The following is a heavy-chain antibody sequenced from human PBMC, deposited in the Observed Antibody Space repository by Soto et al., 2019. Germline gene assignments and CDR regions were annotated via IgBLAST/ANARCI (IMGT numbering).Heavy chain of an antibody. V-gene: IGHV4-34*01. CDR3: ARSNYYDSSGYGGEDAFDI. D-gene: IGHD3-22*01. CDR2: INHSGST. CDR1: GGSFSGYY. J-gene: IGHJ3*02. Sequence: QVQLQQWGAGLLKPSETLSLTCAVYGGSFSGYYWCWIRQPPGKGLEWIGEINHSGSTNYNPSLKSGVTISVDTSKNQFSLKLGSVTGADTAVYYCARSNYYDSSGYGGEDAFDIWGQGTMVTVSS.